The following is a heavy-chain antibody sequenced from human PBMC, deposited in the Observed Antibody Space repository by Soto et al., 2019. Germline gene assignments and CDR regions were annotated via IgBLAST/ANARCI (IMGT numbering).Heavy chain of an antibody. CDR3: GGAPTLAYFDF. Sequence: TQPVPYTVSNVYIRTHYWRCIRQPPGKGLEWIGYIYYTGSTNYNPSLKTRVAISMDTSKNQFSLNLSSVTAADTAVYYCGGAPTLAYFDFWGLGTLVTVSS. V-gene: IGHV4-59*11. CDR2: IYYTGST. D-gene: IGHD2-15*01. J-gene: IGHJ4*02. CDR1: NVYIRTHY.